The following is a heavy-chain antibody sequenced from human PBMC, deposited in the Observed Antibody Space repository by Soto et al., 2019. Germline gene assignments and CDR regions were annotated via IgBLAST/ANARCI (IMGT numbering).Heavy chain of an antibody. CDR3: AKDRSYSAYYGMDV. D-gene: IGHD2-15*01. CDR1: GFRFRNSG. Sequence: GGSLRLSCAASGFRFRNSGLHWVRQAPGKGLEWVAVISNDGSEIYYGDSVKGRFTISRDNSKNTVYLQLDSPRTEDTAVYYCAKDRSYSAYYGMDVWGQGTTVTVSS. J-gene: IGHJ6*02. V-gene: IGHV3-30*18. CDR2: ISNDGSEI.